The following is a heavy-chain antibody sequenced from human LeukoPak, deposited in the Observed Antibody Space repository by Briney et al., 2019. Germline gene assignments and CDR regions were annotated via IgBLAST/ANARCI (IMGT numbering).Heavy chain of an antibody. V-gene: IGHV4-34*01. Sequence: SETLSPTCTVSGGSFSSYSWSWIRQPSGKGLEWIGEINHSGRANYSPSLQSRVTISIDTSKNQFSLILSSVTAADTSVYFCARFDPGLGWAFDYWGQGTLVTVSS. CDR2: INHSGRA. CDR1: GGSFSSYS. J-gene: IGHJ4*02. CDR3: ARFDPGLGWAFDY. D-gene: IGHD3-16*01.